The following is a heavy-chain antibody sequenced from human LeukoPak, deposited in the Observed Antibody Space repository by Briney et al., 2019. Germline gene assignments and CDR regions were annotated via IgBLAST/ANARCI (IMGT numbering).Heavy chain of an antibody. CDR3: ARELLSYSSSWYDY. V-gene: IGHV3-33*01. J-gene: IGHJ4*02. Sequence: GGSLRLSCAASGFTFSSYGMHWVRQAPGKGLEWVAVIWYDGSNKYYADSVKGRFTISRDNAKNSLYLQMNSLRAEDTAVYYCARELLSYSSSWYDYWGQGTLVTVSS. CDR2: IWYDGSNK. CDR1: GFTFSSYG. D-gene: IGHD6-13*01.